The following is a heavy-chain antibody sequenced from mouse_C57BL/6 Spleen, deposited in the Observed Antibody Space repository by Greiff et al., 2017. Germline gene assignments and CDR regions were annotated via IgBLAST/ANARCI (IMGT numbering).Heavy chain of an antibody. V-gene: IGHV1-52*01. D-gene: IGHD1-1*02. J-gene: IGHJ3*01. Sequence: QVQLQQPGAELVRPGSSVKLSCKASGYTFTSYWMHWVKQRPIQGLEWSGNIDPSDSETHYNQKFKDKATLTVDKSSSTAYMQLSSLTSEDSAVYYCARGVASNFWFAYWGQGTLVTVSA. CDR3: ARGVASNFWFAY. CDR1: GYTFTSYW. CDR2: IDPSDSET.